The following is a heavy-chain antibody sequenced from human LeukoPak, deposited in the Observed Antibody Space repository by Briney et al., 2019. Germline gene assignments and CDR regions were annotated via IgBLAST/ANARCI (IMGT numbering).Heavy chain of an antibody. CDR1: RFTFSTYA. CDR2: ISYDGNNE. Sequence: PGGSLRLSCAASRFTFSTYAMHWVRQAPGKGLEWVAVISYDGNNEYYADSVKGRFTTSRDNSKNTLYLQMNSLRAEDTAVYYCARGSSGDYGFDYWGQGTLVTVSS. V-gene: IGHV3-30*04. CDR3: ARGSSGDYGFDY. D-gene: IGHD4-17*01. J-gene: IGHJ4*02.